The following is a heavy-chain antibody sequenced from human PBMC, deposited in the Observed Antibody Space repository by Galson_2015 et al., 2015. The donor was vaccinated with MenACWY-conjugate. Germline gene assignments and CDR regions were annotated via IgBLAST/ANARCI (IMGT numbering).Heavy chain of an antibody. D-gene: IGHD2-15*01. CDR3: ARVRGTCTGGCCYGYYLDY. V-gene: IGHV3-11*01. CDR2: MTSSGSTI. Sequence: SLRLSCAVSGLAFTGYYMSWIRQAPGKGLEWVAYMTSSGSTISYTDSVKGRFTISRDNAKNSLYLQMNSLRAEDTAVYYCARVRGTCTGGCCYGYYLDYWGQGTLVTVSS. J-gene: IGHJ4*02. CDR1: GLAFTGYY.